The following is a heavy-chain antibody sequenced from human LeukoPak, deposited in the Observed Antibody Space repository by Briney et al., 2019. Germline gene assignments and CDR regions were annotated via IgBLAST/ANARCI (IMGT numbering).Heavy chain of an antibody. D-gene: IGHD1-14*01. Sequence: ASVKVSCKASGYTFTSYYMHWVRQAPGQGLEWMGIINPSGGSTSYVQKFQGRVTMTRDTSTSTVYMELSSLRSEDTAVYYCARDLTGLNAFDIWGQGTMVTVSS. CDR1: GYTFTSYY. CDR2: INPSGGST. CDR3: ARDLTGLNAFDI. V-gene: IGHV1-46*01. J-gene: IGHJ3*02.